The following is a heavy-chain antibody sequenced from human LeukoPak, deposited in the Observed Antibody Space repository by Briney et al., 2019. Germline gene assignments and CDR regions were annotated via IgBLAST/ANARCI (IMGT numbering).Heavy chain of an antibody. CDR1: GGTFSSYA. J-gene: IGHJ4*02. CDR2: IITIFGTA. Sequence: SVKVSCKASGGTFSSYACSWVRQAPGQGLEWVGGIITIFGTANYAQKFQGRVTITADESTSTAYMELSSLRSEDTAVYYCARDQYCSGGSCYSVYFDYWGQGTLVTVSS. D-gene: IGHD2-15*01. V-gene: IGHV1-69*01. CDR3: ARDQYCSGGSCYSVYFDY.